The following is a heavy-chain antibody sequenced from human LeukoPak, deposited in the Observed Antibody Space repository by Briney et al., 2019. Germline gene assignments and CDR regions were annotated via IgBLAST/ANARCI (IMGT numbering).Heavy chain of an antibody. CDR2: IYPGDSDT. V-gene: IGHV5-51*01. J-gene: IGHJ1*01. CDR1: GYSFSSYW. Sequence: GESLKISCKGSGYSFSSYWIGWVRQMPGKGLEWMGIIYPGDSDTRYSSSFRGQVTISADKSTSTAYPQWSSLKASDTAMYYCARQDYGYFQHWGQGTLVTVSS. CDR3: ARQDYGYFQH. D-gene: IGHD3-16*01.